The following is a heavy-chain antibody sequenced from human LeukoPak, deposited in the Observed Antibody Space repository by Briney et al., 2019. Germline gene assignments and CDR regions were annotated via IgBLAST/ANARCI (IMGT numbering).Heavy chain of an antibody. CDR2: INQGGSVK. V-gene: IGHV3-7*01. Sequence: GGSLRLSCAASGFSFRDFWMTWVRQAPGKGLEWVANINQGGSVKYYVDSVKGRFTISRDDAESSLYVQMNSLRDEDAAVYYCARFGYSGWNLEYWGQGTLVTVAT. J-gene: IGHJ4*02. CDR1: GFSFRDFW. D-gene: IGHD5-12*01. CDR3: ARFGYSGWNLEY.